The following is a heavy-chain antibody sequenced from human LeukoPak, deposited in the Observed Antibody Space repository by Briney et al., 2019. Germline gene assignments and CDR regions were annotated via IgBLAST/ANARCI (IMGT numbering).Heavy chain of an antibody. CDR3: ARQWLVRDWYFDL. CDR1: GYTFTGYY. D-gene: IGHD6-19*01. J-gene: IGHJ2*01. Sequence: ASVKVSCKASGYTFTGYYMHWVRQAPGQGLEWMGWINPNSGGTDYAQKFQGRVTMTRDTSISTAYMELSRLRSDDTAVYYCARQWLVRDWYFDLWGRGTLVTVSS. CDR2: INPNSGGT. V-gene: IGHV1-2*02.